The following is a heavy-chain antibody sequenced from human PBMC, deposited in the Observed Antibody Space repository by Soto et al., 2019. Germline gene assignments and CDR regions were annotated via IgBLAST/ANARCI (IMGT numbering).Heavy chain of an antibody. D-gene: IGHD3-22*01. CDR3: AKDQDDYFHTSGYFRESAFDF. J-gene: IGHJ3*01. CDR1: GFSFSTYG. V-gene: IGHV3-30*18. CDR2: ILYDGSNQ. Sequence: QVQLVESGGGVVQPGRSLRLSCAASGFSFSTYGMHWVRQAPGKGLEWVAIILYDGSNQYYADSVKGRFTISRDNSKNTLYLQMNSLRSEDTAVYYCAKDQDDYFHTSGYFRESAFDFWGQGTMVTVSS.